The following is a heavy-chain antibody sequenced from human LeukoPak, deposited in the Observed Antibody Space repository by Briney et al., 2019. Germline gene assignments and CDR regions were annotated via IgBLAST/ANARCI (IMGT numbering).Heavy chain of an antibody. J-gene: IGHJ6*03. CDR3: ARGQDIVVVPAARNYYYMDV. D-gene: IGHD2-2*01. V-gene: IGHV1-69*13. CDR2: IIPIFGTA. Sequence: ASVKDSCKASGGTFSSYAISWVRQAPGQGLEWMGGIIPIFGTANYAQKFQGRVTITADESTSTAYMELSSLRSEDTAVYYCARGQDIVVVPAARNYYYMDVWGKGTTVTASS. CDR1: GGTFSSYA.